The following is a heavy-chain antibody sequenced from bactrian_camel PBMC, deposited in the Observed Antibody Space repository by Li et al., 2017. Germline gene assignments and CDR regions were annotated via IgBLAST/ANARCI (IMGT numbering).Heavy chain of an antibody. Sequence: HVQLVESGGGSVQPGGSLRLSCKAPGATFCTIDMAWYRQAPGKDREFVSGRSSDGSTTYADSVKGRFTISQDNSDWSVDLQMNGLKPEDTAVYYCAAGSRSWFGCTAPQYKYWGQGTQVTVS. V-gene: IGHV3S53*01. D-gene: IGHD3*01. J-gene: IGHJ4*01. CDR1: GATFCTID. CDR3: AAGSRSWFGCTAPQYKY. CDR2: RSSDGST.